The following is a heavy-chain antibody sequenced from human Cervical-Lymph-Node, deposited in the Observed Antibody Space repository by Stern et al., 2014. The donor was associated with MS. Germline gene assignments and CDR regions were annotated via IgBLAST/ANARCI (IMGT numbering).Heavy chain of an antibody. Sequence: EEQLVESGGGLKQPGGSLRLSCTASGFTFSDYSMSWVRQAPGKGLKWVSAISGTGGTTYYAESVKGRFTISRDNSNNTLYLQMHSLRAEDTAVYYCAKDRLFYGDYPSNAFDIWGQGALVIVSS. J-gene: IGHJ3*02. D-gene: IGHD4-17*01. CDR3: AKDRLFYGDYPSNAFDI. V-gene: IGHV3-23*04. CDR1: GFTFSDYS. CDR2: ISGTGGTT.